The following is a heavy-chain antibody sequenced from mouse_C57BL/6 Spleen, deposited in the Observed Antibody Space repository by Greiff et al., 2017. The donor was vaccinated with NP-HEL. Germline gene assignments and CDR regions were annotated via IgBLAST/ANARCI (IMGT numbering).Heavy chain of an antibody. J-gene: IGHJ3*01. D-gene: IGHD3-3*01. V-gene: IGHV1-15*01. CDR1: GYTFTDYE. CDR2: IDPENGGT. Sequence: VQLQQSGAELVRPGASVTLSCKASGYTFTDYEMHWVKQTPVHGLEWIGAIDPENGGTAYNQKFKGKAILTADKSSSTAYMELRSLTSEDSAVYYCTRGGAAWFAYWGQGTLVTVSA. CDR3: TRGGAAWFAY.